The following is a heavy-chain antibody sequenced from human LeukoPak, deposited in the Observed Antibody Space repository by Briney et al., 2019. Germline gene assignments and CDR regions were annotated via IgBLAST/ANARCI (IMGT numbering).Heavy chain of an antibody. V-gene: IGHV4-61*02. CDR1: GGSISSGSYY. J-gene: IGHJ6*03. CDR3: ARVRCSGGSCPYYYYYYYMDV. CDR2: IYTTGST. Sequence: SETLSLTCTVSGGSISSGSYYWSWIRQPPGKGLEWIGRIYTTGSTNYNPSLKSRVTISVDTSKNQFSLKLSSVTAADTAVYYCARVRCSGGSCPYYYYYYYMDVWGKGTTVTVSS. D-gene: IGHD2-15*01.